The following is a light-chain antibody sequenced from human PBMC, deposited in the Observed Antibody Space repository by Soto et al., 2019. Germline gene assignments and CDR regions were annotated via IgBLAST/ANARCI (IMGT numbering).Light chain of an antibody. CDR3: SAWDDSLHVS. V-gene: IGLV1-44*01. CDR2: NND. J-gene: IGLJ2*01. CDR1: SSNIGGNT. Sequence: QSVLTQPPSASGTPGQRVTISCSGSSSNIGGNTVRWYQQLPGTAPKLLIYNNDQRPPGVPDRFSGSKSGTSASLAISGVHSDDADDYYCSAWDDSLHVSFGGGTKLTVL.